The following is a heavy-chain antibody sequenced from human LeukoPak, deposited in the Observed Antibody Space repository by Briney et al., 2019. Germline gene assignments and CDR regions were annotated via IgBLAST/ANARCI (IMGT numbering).Heavy chain of an antibody. CDR2: IYYSGST. J-gene: IGHJ5*02. D-gene: IGHD2-8*01. CDR3: AREKGYCTNGVCYHSWFDP. V-gene: IGHV4-39*02. Sequence: PSQTLSLTCTVPGGSISSGDYYWSWIRQPPGKGLEWIGSIYYSGSTYYNPSLKSRVTISVDTSKNQFSLKLSSVTAADTAVYYCAREKGYCTNGVCYHSWFDPWGQGTLVTVSS. CDR1: GGSISSGDYY.